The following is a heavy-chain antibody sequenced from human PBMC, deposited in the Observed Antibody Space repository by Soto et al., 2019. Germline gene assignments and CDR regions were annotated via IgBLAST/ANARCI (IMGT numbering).Heavy chain of an antibody. D-gene: IGHD3-22*01. J-gene: IGHJ6*02. CDR1: GFTFNTYN. V-gene: IGHV3-48*02. CDR3: ARDPIYSSGYLYYYYDMDV. Sequence: ESGGGLVQPGGSLRLSCAASGFTFNTYNMNWVRQAPGKGLEWLSYIISTSSTIYYAESVKGRFTVSRDNAKNSLYLQMNSLRDEDTAVYYCARDPIYSSGYLYYYYDMDVWGQGTTVTVSS. CDR2: IISTSSTI.